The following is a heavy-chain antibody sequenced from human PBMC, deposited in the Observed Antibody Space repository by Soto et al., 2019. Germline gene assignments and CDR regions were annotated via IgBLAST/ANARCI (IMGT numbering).Heavy chain of an antibody. CDR1: GFSLSTSGVG. D-gene: IGHD6-13*01. J-gene: IGHJ5*02. CDR2: IYWDDDK. Sequence: GPTLVTRTQSLTLTCTFSGFSLSTSGVGVGWIRQPPGKALEWLALIYWDDDKRYSPSLKSRLTITKDTSKNQVVLTMTNMDPVDTATYYCAPRLPKGSLSWFDRWVQGTLVTVSS. CDR3: APRLPKGSLSWFDR. V-gene: IGHV2-5*02.